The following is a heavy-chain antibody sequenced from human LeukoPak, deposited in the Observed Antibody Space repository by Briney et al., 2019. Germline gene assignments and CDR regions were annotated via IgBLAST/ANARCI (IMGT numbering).Heavy chain of an antibody. CDR2: INPSGGST. Sequence: SVKVSCKASGYTFTSYYMHWVRQAPGQGLEWMGIINPSGGSTSYAQKFQGRVTMTRDTSTSTVYMELSSLRSEDTAVYYCARAELLWFGESTHAFDVWGQGTMVTVSS. D-gene: IGHD3-10*01. CDR3: ARAELLWFGESTHAFDV. V-gene: IGHV1-46*01. J-gene: IGHJ3*01. CDR1: GYTFTSYY.